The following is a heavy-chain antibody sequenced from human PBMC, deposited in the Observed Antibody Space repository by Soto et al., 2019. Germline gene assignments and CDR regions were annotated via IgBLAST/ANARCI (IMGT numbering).Heavy chain of an antibody. D-gene: IGHD1-1*01. CDR2: ISYDGSNK. CDR1: GFTFSNYG. V-gene: IGHV3-30*03. J-gene: IGHJ6*02. CDR3: ARDRVNWLRNYNYFYGMDV. Sequence: QVQLVESGGDVVQPGRSLRLSCVASGFTFSNYGMHWVRQAPGKGLEWVAVISYDGSNKYYADSVKGRFTINRDNSKNTLYLQMNSLRAEDTAVYSCARDRVNWLRNYNYFYGMDVWGQGSTVSVSS.